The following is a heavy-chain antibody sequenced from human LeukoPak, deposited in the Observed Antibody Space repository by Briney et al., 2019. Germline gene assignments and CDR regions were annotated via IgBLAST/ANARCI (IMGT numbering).Heavy chain of an antibody. D-gene: IGHD1-26*01. CDR1: GYTFTSYG. CDR3: ARPGVKGVGATTNYFDY. Sequence: ASVKVSCKASGYTFTSYGISWVRQAPGQGLEWMGWISAYNGNTNYAQKLQGRVTMTTDTSTSTAYMELRSLRSDDTAVYYCARPGVKGVGATTNYFDYWGQGTLVTVSS. V-gene: IGHV1-18*01. CDR2: ISAYNGNT. J-gene: IGHJ4*02.